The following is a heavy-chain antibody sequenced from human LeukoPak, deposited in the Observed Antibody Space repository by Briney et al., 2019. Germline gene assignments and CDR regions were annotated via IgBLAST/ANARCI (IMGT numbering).Heavy chain of an antibody. V-gene: IGHV1-46*01. CDR3: ARAYTAMVYDY. Sequence: ASVKVSCKASGYTFTSYYMHWVRQAPGQGLEWMGIINPSGGSTSYAQKFQGRVTMTRDTSISTAYMELSRLRSDDTAVYYCARAYTAMVYDYWGQGTLVTVSS. CDR1: GYTFTSYY. CDR2: INPSGGST. J-gene: IGHJ4*02. D-gene: IGHD5-18*01.